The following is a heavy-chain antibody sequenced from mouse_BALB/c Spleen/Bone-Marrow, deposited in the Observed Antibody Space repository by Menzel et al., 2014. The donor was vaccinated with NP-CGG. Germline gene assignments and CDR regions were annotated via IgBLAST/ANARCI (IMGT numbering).Heavy chain of an antibody. Sequence: QVQLQQSGTELAKPGASVKMSCKASGYTFTSYWIHWIKQRPGQGLEWIGYINPITGYTEYNQKFKDKATLTADKSSSTAYIQLSSLTSDDFAVYYCARNYDYDGGYCAMDYWGQGTSVTVSS. V-gene: IGHV1-7*01. CDR2: INPITGYT. CDR1: GYTFTSYW. J-gene: IGHJ4*01. D-gene: IGHD2-4*01. CDR3: ARNYDYDGGYCAMDY.